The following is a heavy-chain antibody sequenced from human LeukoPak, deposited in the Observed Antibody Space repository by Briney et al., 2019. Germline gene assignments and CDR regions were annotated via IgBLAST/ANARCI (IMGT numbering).Heavy chain of an antibody. CDR2: ISGSGGST. Sequence: PGGSLRLSCAASGFTFSSYAMSWVRQAPGKGLEWVSAISGSGGSTDYADSVKGRFTIYRDNSKTTLYLQMNSLRAEDTAVYYCAKDGYGGLRLGELSAFDYWGQGTLVTVS. V-gene: IGHV3-23*01. J-gene: IGHJ4*02. CDR1: GFTFSSYA. D-gene: IGHD3-16*02. CDR3: AKDGYGGLRLGELSAFDY.